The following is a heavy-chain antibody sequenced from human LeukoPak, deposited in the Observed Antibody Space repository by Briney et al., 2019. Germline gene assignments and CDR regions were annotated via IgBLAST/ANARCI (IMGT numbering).Heavy chain of an antibody. J-gene: IGHJ1*01. Sequence: NPSETLSLTCAAYGGSFSGYYWSWIRQPPGKGLEWIGEINHSGSTNYNPSLKSRVTISVDASKNQFSLKLSSVTAADTAVYYCARASRVLLPNRYFQHWGQGTLVTVSS. CDR1: GGSFSGYY. D-gene: IGHD3-10*01. CDR2: INHSGST. CDR3: ARASRVLLPNRYFQH. V-gene: IGHV4-34*01.